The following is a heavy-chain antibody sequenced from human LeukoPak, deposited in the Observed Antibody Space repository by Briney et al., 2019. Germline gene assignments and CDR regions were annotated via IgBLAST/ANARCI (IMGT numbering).Heavy chain of an antibody. Sequence: ASVKVSCKASGYTFTGYYMRWVRQAPGQGLEWMGWINPNSGGTNYAQKFQGRVTMTRDTSISTAYMELSRLRSDDTAVYYCATTKTDLLRILEWPHYYYGMDVRGQGTTVTVSS. V-gene: IGHV1-2*02. CDR3: ATTKTDLLRILEWPHYYYGMDV. CDR1: GYTFTGYY. CDR2: INPNSGGT. D-gene: IGHD3-3*01. J-gene: IGHJ6*02.